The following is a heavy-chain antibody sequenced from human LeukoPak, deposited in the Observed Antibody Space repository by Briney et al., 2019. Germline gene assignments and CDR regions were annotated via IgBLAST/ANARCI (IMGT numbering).Heavy chain of an antibody. D-gene: IGHD3-10*01. CDR3: ARERADYYGSGSYSTYYFDY. CDR1: GYTFTGYY. J-gene: IGHJ4*02. Sequence: GASVKVSCKASGYTFTGYYMHWVRQAPGQGLEWMGWISAYNGNTNYAQNLQGRVTMTTDTSTTTAYMELRSLRSDDTAVYYCARERADYYGSGSYSTYYFDYWGQGTLVTVSS. V-gene: IGHV1-18*04. CDR2: ISAYNGNT.